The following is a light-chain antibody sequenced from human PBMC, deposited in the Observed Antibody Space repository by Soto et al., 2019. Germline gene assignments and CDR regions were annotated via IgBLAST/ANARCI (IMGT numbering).Light chain of an antibody. J-gene: IGLJ1*01. CDR2: EVS. V-gene: IGLV2-14*01. Sequence: QSVLTQPASVSGSPGQSITISCTGTSSDIGGYNYVSWYQQHPGKVPKLINFEVSTRPSGVSNRFSGSKSGNTASLTISGLQADDEADYYCSSFTTSTTLYVFXTGTKVTVL. CDR3: SSFTTSTTLYV. CDR1: SSDIGGYNY.